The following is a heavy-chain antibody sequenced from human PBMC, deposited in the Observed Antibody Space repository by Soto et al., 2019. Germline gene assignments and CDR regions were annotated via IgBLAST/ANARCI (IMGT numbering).Heavy chain of an antibody. CDR2: IYSSGST. CDR3: AATPRY. J-gene: IGHJ4*02. D-gene: IGHD2-15*01. CDR1: GGSITSYY. Sequence: QVQLQESGPGLVKPSETLSLTCTVSGGSITSYYWNWIRQPPGKGLEWIGYIYSSGSTNYNPSLTGRASLSLATSKNQLSLTAPSVSAAATAMFYSAATPRYWGQGRLVTVS. V-gene: IGHV4-59*01.